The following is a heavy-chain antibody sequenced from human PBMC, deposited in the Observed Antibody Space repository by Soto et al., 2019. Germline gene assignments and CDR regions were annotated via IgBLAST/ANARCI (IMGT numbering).Heavy chain of an antibody. Sequence: EVQLVESGGGLMQPGESLRLSCAASGFTFSCYWMHWVRQAPGKGLVRVSRVHSDGSSTTYADSVKGRFSISRDNARNTVYLQMNSLRVEDMAVYYCARGDRGAFDLWGQGTVVTVSS. D-gene: IGHD1-26*01. CDR2: VHSDGSST. J-gene: IGHJ3*01. CDR3: ARGDRGAFDL. V-gene: IGHV3-74*01. CDR1: GFTFSCYW.